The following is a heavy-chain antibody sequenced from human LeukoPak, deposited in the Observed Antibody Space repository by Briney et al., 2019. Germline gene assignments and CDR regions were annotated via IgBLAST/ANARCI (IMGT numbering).Heavy chain of an antibody. V-gene: IGHV1-2*02. D-gene: IGHD3-3*01. CDR1: GYAFIGNY. Sequence: ASVKVSCKASGYAFIGNYIHWVRQAPGQGLEWMGWINPDSGTTKYAQNFQGRVTMTSDTSVSTAYMDLSSLTSDDTAVYYCARATTIFGVVIILFDTWGQGTLVTVSS. CDR3: ARATTIFGVVIILFDT. J-gene: IGHJ4*02. CDR2: INPDSGTT.